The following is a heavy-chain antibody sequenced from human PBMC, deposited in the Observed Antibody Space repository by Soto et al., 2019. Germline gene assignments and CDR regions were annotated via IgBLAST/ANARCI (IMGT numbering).Heavy chain of an antibody. CDR3: AREPYLPKARNDF. CDR2: IYYSGST. Sequence: SETLSLTYTVSGGSMISDYWSWIRQLPGKGLEWIGYIYYSGSTNYNPSLRSRVTISIDMSKNQFSLNLTSVTAADTAVYFCAREPYLPKARNDFWGQGTLVTVSS. CDR1: GGSMISDY. V-gene: IGHV4-59*01. J-gene: IGHJ4*02.